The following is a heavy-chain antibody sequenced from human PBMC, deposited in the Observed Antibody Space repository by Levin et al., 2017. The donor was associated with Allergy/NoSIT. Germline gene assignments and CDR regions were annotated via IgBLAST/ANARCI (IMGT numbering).Heavy chain of an antibody. Sequence: SQTLSLTCAISGDSVSSNSAAWNWIRQSPSRGLEWLGRTYYRSKWYNDYAVSVKSRITINPDTSKNQFSLQLNSVTPEDTAVYYCARGGGGSYSTRSGSLVFDPWGQGTLVTVSS. CDR3: ARGGGGSYSTRSGSLVFDP. CDR2: TYYRSKWYN. D-gene: IGHD1-26*01. J-gene: IGHJ5*02. V-gene: IGHV6-1*01. CDR1: GDSVSSNSAA.